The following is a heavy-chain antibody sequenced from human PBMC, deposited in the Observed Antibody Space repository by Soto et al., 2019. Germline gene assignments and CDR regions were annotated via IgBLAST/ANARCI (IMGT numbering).Heavy chain of an antibody. CDR3: ARGQEGVVATH. Sequence: QVQLQQWGAGLLKPSETLSLNCAVNGGSLSGYYWSWIRQPPGKGLEWIGEIKDGGYTNYSPSLNIRATISSDRSNNQVSLRLNSVTAADTGVYYCARGQEGVVATHWDQGALVTVSS. J-gene: IGHJ4*02. CDR1: GGSLSGYY. CDR2: IKDGGYT. D-gene: IGHD5-12*01. V-gene: IGHV4-34*01.